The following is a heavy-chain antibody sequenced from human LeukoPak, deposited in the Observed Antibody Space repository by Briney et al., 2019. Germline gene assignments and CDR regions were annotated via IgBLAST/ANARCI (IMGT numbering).Heavy chain of an antibody. CDR1: GGSITTTTYH. V-gene: IGHV4-39*01. Sequence: SETLSFTCTVSGGSITTTTYHWGWIRQSPGKGLEWIGSIHYSGSTYYNPSLKSRVTISVDTSKNQFSLKLSSVTAADTAVYYCASRYYYDSSGYYYGDRDYWGQGTLVTVSS. CDR3: ASRYYYDSSGYYYGDRDY. J-gene: IGHJ4*02. CDR2: IHYSGST. D-gene: IGHD3-22*01.